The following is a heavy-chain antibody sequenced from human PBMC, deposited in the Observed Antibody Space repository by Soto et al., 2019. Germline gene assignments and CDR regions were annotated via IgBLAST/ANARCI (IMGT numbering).Heavy chain of an antibody. Sequence: GGSLTLSCAASGFSFSSSGMHWVRQGPGKGLEWEAVIWYEGNKKYYGDSGRGRFTTSRDNSKNTLYLEMNSLRAEDTAVYYGGVDPTGLLDYWGQGTLVTVSS. V-gene: IGHV3-33*03. CDR3: GVDPTGLLDY. D-gene: IGHD2-8*02. CDR1: GFSFSSSG. J-gene: IGHJ4*02. CDR2: IWYEGNKK.